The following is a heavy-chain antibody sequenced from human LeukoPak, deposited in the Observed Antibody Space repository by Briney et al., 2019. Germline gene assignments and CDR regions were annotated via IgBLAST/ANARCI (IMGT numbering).Heavy chain of an antibody. J-gene: IGHJ3*02. D-gene: IGHD1-26*01. V-gene: IGHV4-61*02. CDR1: GGSISSSSYY. Sequence: PSETLSLTCAVSGGSISSSSYYWGWIRQPAGKGLEWIGRIYSSGSTNYNPSLKSRVTMSVDTSKNQFSLKLSSVTAADTAVYYCARERVGATMDAFDIWGQGTMVTVSS. CDR3: ARERVGATMDAFDI. CDR2: IYSSGST.